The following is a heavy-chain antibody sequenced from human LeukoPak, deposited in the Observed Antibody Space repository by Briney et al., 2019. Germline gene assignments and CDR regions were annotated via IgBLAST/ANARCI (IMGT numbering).Heavy chain of an antibody. Sequence: GGSLRLSCAASGFTFSSYSMNWVRQAPGKGLEWVANIKQDGSEKYYEDSVKGRFTISRDNAKNSLYLQMNSLRAEDTAVYYCARDERNYYDSSGYYNYWGQGTLVTVSS. D-gene: IGHD3-22*01. CDR3: ARDERNYYDSSGYYNY. V-gene: IGHV3-7*01. J-gene: IGHJ4*02. CDR1: GFTFSSYS. CDR2: IKQDGSEK.